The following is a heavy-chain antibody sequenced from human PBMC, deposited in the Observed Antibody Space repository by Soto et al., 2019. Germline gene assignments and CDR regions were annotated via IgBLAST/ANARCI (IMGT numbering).Heavy chain of an antibody. V-gene: IGHV4-34*01. Sequence: PSETLSLTCAGYGGSFRGYYWSWIRQPPGKGLEWSGEINHSGSTNYNPSLKSRVTISVDTSKNQFSLKLSSVTAADTAVYYCASTREGRDGYTFGYWGQGTLVTVSS. CDR1: GGSFRGYY. CDR2: INHSGST. J-gene: IGHJ4*02. D-gene: IGHD5-12*01. CDR3: ASTREGRDGYTFGY.